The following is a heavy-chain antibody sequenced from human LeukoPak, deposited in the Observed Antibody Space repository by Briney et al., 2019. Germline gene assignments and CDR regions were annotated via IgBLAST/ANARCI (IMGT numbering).Heavy chain of an antibody. V-gene: IGHV1-2*02. CDR2: INPNSGGK. CDR3: ARQGGPRLDIVVGVAAPYYYYGMDV. D-gene: IGHD2-15*01. J-gene: IGHJ6*02. CDR1: GYTSTGYY. Sequence: APVKLSCTAFGYTSTGYYMHWVRQAPGHGLEWMGWINPNSGGKNYAQKLHRRVTITRDTSISTVYMELSRLKSEDTAVYYCARQGGPRLDIVVGVAAPYYYYGMDVWGQGTTVTVSS.